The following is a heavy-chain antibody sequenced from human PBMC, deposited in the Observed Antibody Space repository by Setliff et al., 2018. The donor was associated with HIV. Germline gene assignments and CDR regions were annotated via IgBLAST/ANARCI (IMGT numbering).Heavy chain of an antibody. CDR2: INHRGST. V-gene: IGHV4-34*01. Sequence: SETLSLTCGVDGGSFSGYYWSWVRQPPGKGLEWIGEINHRGSTNYIPSLKSRVTISVDTSKNQFSLKLTSVTAADTAVYYCARDKRASFDGLDVWGQGTTVTVSS. CDR3: ARDKRASFDGLDV. CDR1: GGSFSGYY. J-gene: IGHJ6*02.